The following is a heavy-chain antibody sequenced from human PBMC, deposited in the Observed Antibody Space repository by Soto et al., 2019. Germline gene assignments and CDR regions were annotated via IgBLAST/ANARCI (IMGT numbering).Heavy chain of an antibody. J-gene: IGHJ5*02. D-gene: IGHD2-15*01. CDR2: IYPGDSDT. CDR1: GYSFTSYW. CDR3: ARQVVVAATELNWFDP. V-gene: IGHV5-51*01. Sequence: PGESLKISCKGSGYSFTSYWIGWVRQMPGKGLEWMGIIYPGDSDTRYSPSFQGQVTISADKSISTAYLQWSSLKASDTAMYYCARQVVVAATELNWFDPWGQGXLVTVYS.